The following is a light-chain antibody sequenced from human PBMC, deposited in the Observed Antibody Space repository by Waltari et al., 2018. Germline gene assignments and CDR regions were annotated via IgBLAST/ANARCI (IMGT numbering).Light chain of an antibody. CDR3: RSYAGRNTWV. Sequence: QAAPTQPPSVSGSPGQSVTISCTGTSSDIGYYNAVSWYQQHPGKAPKLMIYEVRKRPSGVSDGLSGSKSGNPASLTICGFQAEDKANYNCRSYAGRNTWVFEGGTRLTVL. CDR1: SSDIGYYNA. J-gene: IGLJ2*01. CDR2: EVR. V-gene: IGLV2-11*01.